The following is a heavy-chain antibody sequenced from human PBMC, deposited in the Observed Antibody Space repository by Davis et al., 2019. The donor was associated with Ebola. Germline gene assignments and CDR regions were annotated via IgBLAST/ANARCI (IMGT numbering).Heavy chain of an antibody. Sequence: GESLKISCAASGFTFSSYEMNWVRQAPGKGLEWVSYISSSGSTIYYADSVKGRFTISRDNAKNSLYLQMNSLRAEDTAVYYCASGFRYDFWSGYYGYYYYYGMDVWGQGTTVTVSS. J-gene: IGHJ6*02. V-gene: IGHV3-48*03. D-gene: IGHD3-3*01. CDR3: ASGFRYDFWSGYYGYYYYYGMDV. CDR2: ISSSGSTI. CDR1: GFTFSSYE.